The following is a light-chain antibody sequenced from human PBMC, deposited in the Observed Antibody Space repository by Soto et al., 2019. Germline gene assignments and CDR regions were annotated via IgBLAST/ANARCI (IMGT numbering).Light chain of an antibody. Sequence: EIELTQSPGTLSLSPGERATLSCRASQTVSSIDLPWYQQKPGQAPGLLTYGAASRPTGSPDRFSGSGSGTHFTLTISGLDPGAFVVYSCQHYGTSPPYTFGQGTKLAIK. CDR2: GAA. CDR1: QTVSSID. V-gene: IGKV3-20*01. J-gene: IGKJ2*01. CDR3: QHYGTSPPYT.